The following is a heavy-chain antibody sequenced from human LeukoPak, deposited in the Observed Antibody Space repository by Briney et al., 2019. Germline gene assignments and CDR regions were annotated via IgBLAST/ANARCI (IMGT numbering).Heavy chain of an antibody. V-gene: IGHV3-9*01. D-gene: IGHD3-22*01. CDR3: AKDRDYYDSSGYYTDY. J-gene: IGHJ4*02. CDR2: ISWNSGSI. Sequence: PGGSLRLSCAASGFTFDDYAMRWVRQAPGKGLEWVSGISWNSGSIGYADSVKGRFTISRDNAKNSLHLQMNSLRAEDTALYYCAKDRDYYDSSGYYTDYWGQGTLVTDSS. CDR1: GFTFDDYA.